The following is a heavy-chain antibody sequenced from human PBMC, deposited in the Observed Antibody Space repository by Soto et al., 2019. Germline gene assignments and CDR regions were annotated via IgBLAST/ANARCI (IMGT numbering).Heavy chain of an antibody. CDR1: GGSISSSSYY. J-gene: IGHJ5*01. Sequence: SETLSLTCTVSGGSISSSSYYWGWIRQPPGKGLEWIGSIYYSGSAYYNPSLKSRVTISVDTSKNQFSLHLNSVTPEDTAIYYCARSWFGHQVHWFDSWGQGTLVTVSS. CDR2: IYYSGSA. V-gene: IGHV4-39*01. D-gene: IGHD3-16*01. CDR3: ARSWFGHQVHWFDS.